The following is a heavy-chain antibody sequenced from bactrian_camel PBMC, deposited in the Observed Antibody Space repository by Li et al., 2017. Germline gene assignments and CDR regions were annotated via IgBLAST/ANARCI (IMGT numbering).Heavy chain of an antibody. V-gene: IGHV3S6*01. CDR3: ATLAPVLVGGRLPS. CDR1: GYTFDKNC. D-gene: IGHD6*01. CDR2: LNGYGNTI. J-gene: IGHJ4*01. Sequence: QVQLVESGGGSVQAGESLRLSCVASGYTFDKNCMGWFRQAPGKGLEWVSGLNGYGNTIYYADSVKGRFTISRDNAKSTLYLQMNSLKTEDTAVYYCATLAPVLVGGRLPSWGQGTQVTVS.